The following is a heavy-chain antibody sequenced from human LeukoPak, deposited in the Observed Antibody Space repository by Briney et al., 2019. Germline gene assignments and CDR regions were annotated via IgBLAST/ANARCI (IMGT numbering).Heavy chain of an antibody. Sequence: GASVKVSCKASGYTFTGYYMHWVRQAPGQGLEWMGWINPNSGGTNYAQKLQGRVTMTTDTSTSTAYMELRSLRSDDTAVYYCARDRLRTKTRYSSTRDWFDPWGQGTLVTVSS. J-gene: IGHJ5*02. V-gene: IGHV1-2*02. CDR3: ARDRLRTKTRYSSTRDWFDP. CDR2: INPNSGGT. CDR1: GYTFTGYY. D-gene: IGHD6-13*01.